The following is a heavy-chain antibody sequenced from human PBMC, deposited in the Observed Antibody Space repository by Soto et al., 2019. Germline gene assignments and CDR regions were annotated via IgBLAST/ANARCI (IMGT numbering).Heavy chain of an antibody. CDR3: AREKSYFDY. Sequence: QIQLLQSGAEVKKPGASVKVTCKASSYTFRNFGISWVRQAPGQGLEWMGWISAYNANANYAQKFQGRLTMTADTSTSTAYMELRSLRSDDTAVYYCAREKSYFDYWGQGTLVTVSS. CDR2: ISAYNANA. CDR1: SYTFRNFG. V-gene: IGHV1-18*01. J-gene: IGHJ4*02.